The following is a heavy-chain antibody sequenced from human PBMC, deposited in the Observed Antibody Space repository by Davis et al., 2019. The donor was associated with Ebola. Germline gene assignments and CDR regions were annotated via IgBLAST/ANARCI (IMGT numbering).Heavy chain of an antibody. J-gene: IGHJ5*02. CDR3: ARGPYSSSWYRSGWFDP. CDR2: INHSGST. D-gene: IGHD6-13*01. Sequence: SETLSLTCAVCGGSFSGYYWSWIRQPPGKGLEWIGEINHSGSTNYNPSLKSRVTISVDTSKNQFSLKLSSVTAADTAVYYCARGPYSSSWYRSGWFDPWGQGTLVTVSS. V-gene: IGHV4-34*01. CDR1: GGSFSGYY.